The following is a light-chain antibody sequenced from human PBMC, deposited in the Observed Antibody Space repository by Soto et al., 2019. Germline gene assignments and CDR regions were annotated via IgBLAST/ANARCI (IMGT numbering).Light chain of an antibody. CDR1: QSVSSY. J-gene: IGKJ4*01. CDR2: DAS. V-gene: IGKV3-11*01. CDR3: QQRSNWGHT. Sequence: EIVLTQSPATLSLSPGERATLSCRASQSVSSYLAWYQQKPGQAPRLLIYDASNRATGIPARFSGSGSGTVFTLTISSLEPEDFAVYYCQQRSNWGHTFGGGTKVEIK.